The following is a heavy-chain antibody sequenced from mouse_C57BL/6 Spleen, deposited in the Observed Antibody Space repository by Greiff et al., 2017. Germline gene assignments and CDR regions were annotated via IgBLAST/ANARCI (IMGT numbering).Heavy chain of an antibody. CDR2: IRSKSSNYAT. Sequence: GGGLVQPKGSLKLSCAASGFTFNTYAMHWVRQAPGKGLEWVARIRSKSSNYATYYADSVKDRFTISRDDSQSMLYLQMNNLKTEDTAMYYCVRGIYDGYYEDYAMDYWGQGTSVTVSS. CDR3: VRGIYDGYYEDYAMDY. V-gene: IGHV10-3*01. J-gene: IGHJ4*01. D-gene: IGHD2-3*01. CDR1: GFTFNTYA.